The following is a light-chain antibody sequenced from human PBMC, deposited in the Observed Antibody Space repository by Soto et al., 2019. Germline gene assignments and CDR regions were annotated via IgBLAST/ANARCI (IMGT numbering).Light chain of an antibody. CDR2: LAT. V-gene: IGKV3-20*01. Sequence: EIVSTQSPGTLSLSPGERATLSCRASQTISSASLAWYQQKPGQAPRLLIYLATTRAPGIPDRFSGGGSGTDFTLTISRLEPEDLAVYHCQHFGTSSWTFGQGTKVDIK. CDR1: QTISSAS. CDR3: QHFGTSSWT. J-gene: IGKJ1*01.